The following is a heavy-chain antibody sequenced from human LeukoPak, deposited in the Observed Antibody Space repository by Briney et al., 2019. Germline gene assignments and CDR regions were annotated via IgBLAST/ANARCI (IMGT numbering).Heavy chain of an antibody. D-gene: IGHD1-20*01. V-gene: IGHV1-2*04. CDR3: ARRGVTGARGGYCYYYGMDV. J-gene: IGHJ6*04. CDR1: GYTFTSNY. CDR2: INPNSGGT. Sequence: GASVKVSCKASGYTFTSNYIHWVRQAPGQGLEWMGWINPNSGGTNYAQKFQGWVTMTRDTSISTAYMELSRLRSDDTAVYYCARRGVTGARGGYCYYYGMDVWGKGTTVTVSS.